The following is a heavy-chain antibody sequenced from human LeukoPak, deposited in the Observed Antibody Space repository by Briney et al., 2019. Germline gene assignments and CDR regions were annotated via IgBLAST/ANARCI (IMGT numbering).Heavy chain of an antibody. J-gene: IGHJ4*02. CDR2: INHGGST. V-gene: IGHV4-38-2*02. D-gene: IGHD3-10*01. Sequence: PSETLSLTCTVSGDSISSVYYWGWIRRPPGKGLEWIGSINHGGSTYYNPSLKSRVTVSVDTSKNQFSLKLSSVTAADTAVYYCARGSDTRGFDYWGQGTLVTVSS. CDR1: GDSISSVYY. CDR3: ARGSDTRGFDY.